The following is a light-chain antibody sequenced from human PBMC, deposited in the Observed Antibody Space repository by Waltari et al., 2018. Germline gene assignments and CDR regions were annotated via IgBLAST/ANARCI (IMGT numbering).Light chain of an antibody. CDR1: QSLSKKY. Sequence: VLTQSPGTLSLSPGERVTLSCRASQSLSKKYLAWYQQKPGQAPRLLIYGASSRPAGIPDRFSGSGSGTDFTLTISRLEPEDFAMYYCQQYGSSVMYTFGQGTKLEIK. V-gene: IGKV3-20*01. J-gene: IGKJ2*01. CDR3: QQYGSSVMYT. CDR2: GAS.